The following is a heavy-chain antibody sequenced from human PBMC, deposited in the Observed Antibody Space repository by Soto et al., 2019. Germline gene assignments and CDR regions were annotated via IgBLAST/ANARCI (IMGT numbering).Heavy chain of an antibody. Sequence: PGGSLRLSCAASGFTFSSYAMHWVRQAPGKGLEWVAVISYDGSNKYYADSVKGRFTISRDNSKNTLYLQMNSLRAEDTAVYYCARDPRWELPFDYWGQGTLVTVSS. V-gene: IGHV3-30-3*01. CDR3: ARDPRWELPFDY. CDR1: GFTFSSYA. CDR2: ISYDGSNK. J-gene: IGHJ4*02. D-gene: IGHD2-15*01.